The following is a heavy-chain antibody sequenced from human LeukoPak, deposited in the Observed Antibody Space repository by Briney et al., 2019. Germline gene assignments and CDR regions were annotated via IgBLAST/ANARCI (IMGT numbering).Heavy chain of an antibody. Sequence: GGSLRLSCAASGFTFSSYSMNWVRQAPGKGLEWVSGISWNSGSIGYADSVKGRFTISRDNAKNTLSLQMNSLRAEDTAVYYCARGGLRGATPDYWGQGTLVTVSS. V-gene: IGHV3-74*01. CDR2: ISWNSGSI. CDR1: GFTFSSYS. D-gene: IGHD1-26*01. J-gene: IGHJ4*02. CDR3: ARGGLRGATPDY.